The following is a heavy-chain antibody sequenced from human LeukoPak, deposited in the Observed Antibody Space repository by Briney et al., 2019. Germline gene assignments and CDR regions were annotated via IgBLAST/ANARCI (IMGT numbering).Heavy chain of an antibody. CDR1: GGTFSSYA. CDR3: AIGLGKGYFDY. V-gene: IGHV1-69*05. Sequence: SVQVFCKASGGTFSSYASSWVRQAPGQGLEWMGGIIPIFGTANYSQKLQGRVTITTDESTSTAYMELSRLRSEDTAVYYCAIGLGKGYFDYWGQGTLVTVSS. CDR2: IIPIFGTA. J-gene: IGHJ4*02.